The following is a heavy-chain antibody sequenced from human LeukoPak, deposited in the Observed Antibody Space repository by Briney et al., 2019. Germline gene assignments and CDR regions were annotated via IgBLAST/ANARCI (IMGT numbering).Heavy chain of an antibody. CDR3: ARDTPQHLKRYDY. D-gene: IGHD6-13*01. CDR2: INTHNGNT. Sequence: ASVKVSCKASGYNFDKFGIAWVRQAPGQGLEWMGWINTHNGNTKYAQQYQGRVTMTTETSTSTVYMELRSLSSDDTPVYFCARDTPQHLKRYDYWGQGTQVTVSS. CDR1: GYNFDKFG. V-gene: IGHV1-18*01. J-gene: IGHJ4*02.